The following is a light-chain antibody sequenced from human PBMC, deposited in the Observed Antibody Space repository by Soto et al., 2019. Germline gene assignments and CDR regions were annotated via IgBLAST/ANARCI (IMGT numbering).Light chain of an antibody. CDR3: SSYTSSSTRLYV. Sequence: QSALTQPASVSGSPGQSITISCTGTSSDVGGYNYVSWYQQHPGKAPKLMIYEVSNRPSGVSNRFSGSKSGNTASLTISGVQAEDEADYYCSSYTSSSTRLYVFGTGTKVTV. J-gene: IGLJ1*01. CDR1: SSDVGGYNY. CDR2: EVS. V-gene: IGLV2-14*01.